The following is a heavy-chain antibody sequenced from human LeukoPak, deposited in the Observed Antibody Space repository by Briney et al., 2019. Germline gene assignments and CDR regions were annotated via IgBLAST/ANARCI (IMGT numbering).Heavy chain of an antibody. D-gene: IGHD6-13*01. CDR2: IWYDGSKK. J-gene: IGHJ4*02. CDR3: AREDSSSGTGFDY. V-gene: IGHV3-33*01. Sequence: GGSLRLSCAASGFTFSSYGMHWVRQAPGKGLEWVAVIWYDGSKKYHADSVKGRFTISRDNSKNTLYLQMNSLRAEDTAVYYCAREDSSSGTGFDYWGQGTLVSVSS. CDR1: GFTFSSYG.